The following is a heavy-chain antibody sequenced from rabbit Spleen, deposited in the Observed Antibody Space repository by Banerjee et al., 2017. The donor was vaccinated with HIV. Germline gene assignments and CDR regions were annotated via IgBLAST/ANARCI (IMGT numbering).Heavy chain of an antibody. CDR3: ARGYSYSYVGVAYVTDYFNL. D-gene: IGHD6-1*01. V-gene: IGHV1S40*01. Sequence: QSLEESGGDLVKPGASLTLTCKASGFSFSSRYCVCWVRQAPGKGLEWIACIYADSSATTYYASWAKGRFTVSKASSTTVTLQMTSLTAADTATYFCARGYSYSYVGVAYVTDYFNLWAQGPSSPS. J-gene: IGHJ4*01. CDR2: IYADSSATT. CDR1: GFSFSSRYC.